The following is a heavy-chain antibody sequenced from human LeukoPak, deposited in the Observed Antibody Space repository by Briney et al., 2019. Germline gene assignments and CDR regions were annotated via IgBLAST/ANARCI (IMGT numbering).Heavy chain of an antibody. D-gene: IGHD3-22*01. CDR3: ASVKSSGNNFDY. V-gene: IGHV4-39*07. CDR2: IYYSGST. J-gene: IGHJ4*02. Sequence: PSETLSLTCTVSGGSISSSSYYWGWIRQPPGKGLEWIGSIYYSGSTYYNPSLKSRVTISVDTSKNQFSLKLSSVTAADTAVYYCASVKSSGNNFDYWGQGTLVTVSS. CDR1: GGSISSSSYY.